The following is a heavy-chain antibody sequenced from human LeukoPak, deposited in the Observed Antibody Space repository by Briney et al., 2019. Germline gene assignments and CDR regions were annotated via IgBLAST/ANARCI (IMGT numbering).Heavy chain of an antibody. Sequence: SETLSLTCTVSGGSISSYYWSWIRQPPGKGLEWIGYIYYSGSTNYNPSLKSRVTISVDTSKNQFSLKLSSVTAADTAVYYCARELTSWYYRNNWFDPWGQGTLVTVSS. CDR1: GGSISSYY. D-gene: IGHD6-13*01. V-gene: IGHV4-59*01. CDR2: IYYSGST. CDR3: ARELTSWYYRNNWFDP. J-gene: IGHJ5*02.